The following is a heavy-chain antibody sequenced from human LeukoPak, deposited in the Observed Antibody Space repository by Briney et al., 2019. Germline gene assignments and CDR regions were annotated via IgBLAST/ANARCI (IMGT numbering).Heavy chain of an antibody. V-gene: IGHV3-30*04. CDR3: ARDLGDFYYISLDFDY. D-gene: IGHD3-9*01. CDR2: ISYDGSNK. J-gene: IGHJ4*02. Sequence: GSLRLSCAASGFTFSSSALHWVRQAPGKGLEWVAVISYDGSNKYYADSVKGRFTISRDNSKNTLFLQMNSLRVEDTAVYYCARDLGDFYYISLDFDYWGQGALVTVSS. CDR1: GFTFSSSA.